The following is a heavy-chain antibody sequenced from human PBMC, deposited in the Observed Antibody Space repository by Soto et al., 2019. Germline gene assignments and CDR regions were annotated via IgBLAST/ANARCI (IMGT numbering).Heavy chain of an antibody. V-gene: IGHV4-39*01. J-gene: IGHJ5*02. CDR2: MYYSGST. Sequence: SGTLSLTCTVHGYSISRSNYFWSWILQPPGKGLEWIGSMYYSGSTYYNPSLKSRVTISVDTSKNQFSLKLSSVTAADTAMYYCARHRERTIRSLNWFEPWGQGTLVTVS. CDR3: ARHRERTIRSLNWFEP. CDR1: GYSISRSNYF.